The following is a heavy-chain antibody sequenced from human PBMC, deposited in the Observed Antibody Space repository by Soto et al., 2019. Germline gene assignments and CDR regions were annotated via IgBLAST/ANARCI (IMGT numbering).Heavy chain of an antibody. Sequence: QVQLQESGPGLVKPSETLSLTCTVSDDSSSSYKRSWIRQPPGRRLEWIGYIDSSGGTSYNPSLQSRVTISVDTSTKQFSLKLSSVTAADTAVYYCVRQGFGRLHGLVDVWGQGTTVTVSS. D-gene: IGHD3-10*01. CDR3: VRQGFGRLHGLVDV. CDR2: IDSSGGT. CDR1: DDSSSSYK. J-gene: IGHJ6*02. V-gene: IGHV4-59*08.